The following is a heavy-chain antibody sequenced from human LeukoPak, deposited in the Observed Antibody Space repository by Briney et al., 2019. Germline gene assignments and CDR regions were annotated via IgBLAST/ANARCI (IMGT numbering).Heavy chain of an antibody. CDR3: AKVGWLQGALYAFDI. CDR1: GFTFSSYA. D-gene: IGHD5-24*01. J-gene: IGHJ3*02. CDR2: ISGSGGST. V-gene: IGHV3-23*01. Sequence: GGSLRLSCAAPGFTFSSYAMSWVRQAPGKGLEWVSAISGSGGSTYYADSVKGRFTISRDNSKNTLYLQMNSLRAEDTAVYYCAKVGWLQGALYAFDIWGQGTMVTVSS.